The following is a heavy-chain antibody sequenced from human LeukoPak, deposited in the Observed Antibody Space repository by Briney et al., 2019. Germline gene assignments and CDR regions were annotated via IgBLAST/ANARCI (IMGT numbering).Heavy chain of an antibody. Sequence: SETLSLTCTVSGGSISSSTYYWGRLRQPPGKGLEWIGNLYYSGSTYYNPSLKSRVTISVDTSKNQFSLKLSSVTAADTAVYYCARQAISGYDPPPFDSWGQGTLVTVSS. V-gene: IGHV4-39*01. J-gene: IGHJ4*02. CDR3: ARQAISGYDPPPFDS. CDR1: GGSISSSTYY. D-gene: IGHD5-12*01. CDR2: LYYSGST.